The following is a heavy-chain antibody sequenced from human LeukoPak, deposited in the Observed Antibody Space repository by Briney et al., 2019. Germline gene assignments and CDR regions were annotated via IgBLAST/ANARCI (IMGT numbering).Heavy chain of an antibody. J-gene: IGHJ4*02. D-gene: IGHD5-24*01. CDR2: TSYSGST. Sequence: SETLSLTCTVSGGSISSYYWNWIRQPPGKGLEWIGSTSYSGSTNYNPSLKSRVTISVDTSKNQFSLNLSSVTAADTAVYYCATHRDGYTYLFDFWGRGTLVTVSS. V-gene: IGHV4-59*08. CDR1: GGSISSYY. CDR3: ATHRDGYTYLFDF.